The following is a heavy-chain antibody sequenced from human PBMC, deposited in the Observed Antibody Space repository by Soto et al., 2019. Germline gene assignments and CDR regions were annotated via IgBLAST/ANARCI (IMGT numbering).Heavy chain of an antibody. J-gene: IGHJ4*02. V-gene: IGHV3-23*01. CDR1: GFSSRSYD. CDR3: ATLNWNYVRFPAY. D-gene: IGHD1-7*01. CDR2: ISASDGRT. Sequence: EVQLLESGGGLVQPGGSLRLSCGVSGFSSRSYDVSWVRQAPGKGLEWVSAISASDGRTYYADSVKGRFTISTDNXKNTLYLQMNSLRAEDTAVYYCATLNWNYVRFPAYWGQGTLVTVSS.